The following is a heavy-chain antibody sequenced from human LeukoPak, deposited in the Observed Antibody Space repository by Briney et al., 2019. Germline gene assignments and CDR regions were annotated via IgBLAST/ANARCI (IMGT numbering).Heavy chain of an antibody. CDR1: GYTFTSYY. CDR3: ARDHYHKIHSVMVTAPDY. Sequence: ASVKVSCKASGYTFTSYYMHWVRQAPGQGLEWMGIINPTGGSTSYAQKFQGRVTMTRDTSTSTVYMELSSLRSEDTAVYYCARDHYHKIHSVMVTAPDYWGQGTLVIVSS. D-gene: IGHD2-21*02. V-gene: IGHV1-46*01. J-gene: IGHJ4*02. CDR2: INPTGGST.